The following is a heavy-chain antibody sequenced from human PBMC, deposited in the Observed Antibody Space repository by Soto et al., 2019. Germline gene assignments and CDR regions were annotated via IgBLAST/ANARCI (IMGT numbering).Heavy chain of an antibody. CDR3: AKDATMGSYDYVWGSYRDY. J-gene: IGHJ4*02. CDR1: GFTFSSYG. D-gene: IGHD3-16*02. CDR2: ISYDGSNK. Sequence: QVQLVESGGGVVQPGRSPRLSCAASGFTFSSYGMHWVRQAPGKGLEWVAVISYDGSNKYYADSVKGRFTISRDNSKNTLYLQMNSLRAEDTAVYYCAKDATMGSYDYVWGSYRDYWGQGTLVTVSS. V-gene: IGHV3-30*18.